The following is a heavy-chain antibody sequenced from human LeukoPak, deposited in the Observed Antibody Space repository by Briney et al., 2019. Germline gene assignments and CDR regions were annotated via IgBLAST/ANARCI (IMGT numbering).Heavy chain of an antibody. J-gene: IGHJ4*02. V-gene: IGHV3-53*01. CDR1: GFTVSGNY. CDR2: IYTGGST. D-gene: IGHD2-8*02. Sequence: PGGSLRISCAASGFTVSGNYMIWVRQAPGKGLEWVSLIYTGGSTYYADSVKGRFTISRDNSQNTLYLQMNSLRAEDTAVYYCARGNWWYYFDFWGQGTLVTVSS. CDR3: ARGNWWYYFDF.